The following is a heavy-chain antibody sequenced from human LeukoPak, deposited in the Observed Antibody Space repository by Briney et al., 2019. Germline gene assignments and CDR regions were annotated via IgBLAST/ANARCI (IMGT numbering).Heavy chain of an antibody. Sequence: SETLSLTCTVSGLSISSYYWSWIRQSPGRGLEWIGYISYRGPTNYNPSLKSRVTISVDTSKNQFSLKLSSVTAADTAVYYCARGIAVAGFDYWGQGTLVTVSS. CDR3: ARGIAVAGFDY. J-gene: IGHJ4*02. D-gene: IGHD6-19*01. CDR1: GLSISSYY. V-gene: IGHV4-59*01. CDR2: ISYRGPT.